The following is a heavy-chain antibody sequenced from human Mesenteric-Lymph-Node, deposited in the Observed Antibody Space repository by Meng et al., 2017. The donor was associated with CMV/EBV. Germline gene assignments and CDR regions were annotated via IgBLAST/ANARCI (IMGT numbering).Heavy chain of an antibody. J-gene: IGHJ4*02. CDR3: AKDRHYQVLWGFFDY. CDR1: GFTFSSYA. D-gene: IGHD7-27*01. Sequence: GESLKISCAASGFTFSSYAMSWVRQAPGKGLEWVSVIYSGGSSTYYADSVKGRFTISRDNSKNTLYLQMNSLRAENTAVYYCAKDRHYQVLWGFFDYWGQGSLVTVSS. V-gene: IGHV3-23*03. CDR2: IYSGGSST.